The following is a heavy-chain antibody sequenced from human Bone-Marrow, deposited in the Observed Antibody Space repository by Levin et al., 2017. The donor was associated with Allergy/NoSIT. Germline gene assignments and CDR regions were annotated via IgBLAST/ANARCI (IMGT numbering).Heavy chain of an antibody. V-gene: IGHV3-23*01. D-gene: IGHD6-19*01. CDR3: AKDSGFAVAGTTYFDS. CDR1: GFSFGSYD. J-gene: IGHJ4*02. CDR2: ITSRRGDT. Sequence: PGGSLRLSCSASGFSFGSYDMSWVRQAPGKGLEWFSTITSRRGDTHFSDSVKGRFTLSRDNPTNTLFLQMNSLRADDTGLYYCAKDSGFAVAGTTYFDSWGLGTLVTVSS.